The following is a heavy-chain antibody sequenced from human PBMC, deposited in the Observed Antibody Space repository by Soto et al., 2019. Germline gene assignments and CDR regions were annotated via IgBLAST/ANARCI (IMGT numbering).Heavy chain of an antibody. V-gene: IGHV4-4*02. Sequence: SETLSLTCAVSGGSFTSNNWWTWVRQPPGQGLEWIGEIHRTGSTNYNPSLKSRVTVSLDKSENQFSLKVTSLTAADTAVYYCASRDPGTSVDYWGQGTLVTVSS. D-gene: IGHD1-7*01. CDR3: ASRDPGTSVDY. J-gene: IGHJ4*02. CDR2: IHRTGST. CDR1: GGSFTSNNW.